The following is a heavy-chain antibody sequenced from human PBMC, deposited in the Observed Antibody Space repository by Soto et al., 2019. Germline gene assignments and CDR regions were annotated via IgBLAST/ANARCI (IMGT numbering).Heavy chain of an antibody. Sequence: SLTMSLTCSVSGGSISSGGYYWNWIRQHPGKGLEWIGYIYYIGSTYYNPSLKSRVTISLDTSKNQFSLRLSSVTAADTAVYYCARSVFPWGQGTLVTVSS. CDR3: ARSVFP. CDR2: IYYIGST. V-gene: IGHV4-31*03. J-gene: IGHJ5*02. CDR1: GGSISSGGYY.